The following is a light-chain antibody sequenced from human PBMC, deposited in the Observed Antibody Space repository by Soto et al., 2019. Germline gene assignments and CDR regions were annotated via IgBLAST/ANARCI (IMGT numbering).Light chain of an antibody. CDR3: CSYGGSSTL. CDR1: SSDVGGYNY. V-gene: IGLV2-11*01. CDR2: DVS. Sequence: QSALTQPRSVSGSPGQSVTISCTGTSSDVGGYNYVSWYQQHPGKAPELMIYDVSKRPSGVPDRFSGSKSGNTASLTISGLQAEDEADYYCCSYGGSSTLFGGGTQLTVL. J-gene: IGLJ7*01.